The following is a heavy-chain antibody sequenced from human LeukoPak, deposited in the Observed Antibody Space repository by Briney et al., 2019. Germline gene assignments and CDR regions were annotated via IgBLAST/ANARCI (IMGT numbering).Heavy chain of an antibody. D-gene: IGHD3-3*01. V-gene: IGHV3-30*04. Sequence: GGSLRLSCAASGFTFSSYAMSWVRQAPGKGLEWVAVISYDGSNKYYADSVKGRFTISRDNSKNTLYLQMNSLRAEDTAVYYCARDLGSGYYYYYYYGMDVWGQGTTVTVSS. J-gene: IGHJ6*02. CDR3: ARDLGSGYYYYYYYGMDV. CDR2: ISYDGSNK. CDR1: GFTFSSYA.